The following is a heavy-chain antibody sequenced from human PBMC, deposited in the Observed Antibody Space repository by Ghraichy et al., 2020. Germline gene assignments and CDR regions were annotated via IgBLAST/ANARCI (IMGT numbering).Heavy chain of an antibody. V-gene: IGHV1-46*03. CDR2: INPSGGTT. CDR3: ARGCSGCSVDY. J-gene: IGHJ4*02. D-gene: IGHD6-19*01. CDR1: GYTFTSYY. Sequence: ASVKVSCKASGYTFTSYYIHWVRQAPGQGLEWMGIINPSGGTTSYAQKFQGRVTMTRDTSTSTAYMELGSLRSEDTAMYYCARGCSGCSVDYWGQGTLVTVSS.